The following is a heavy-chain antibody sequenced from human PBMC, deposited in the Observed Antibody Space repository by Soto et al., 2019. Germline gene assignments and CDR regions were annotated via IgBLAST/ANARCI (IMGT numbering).Heavy chain of an antibody. J-gene: IGHJ4*02. CDR3: ARPLNNDFFGY. CDR1: GYGFISYD. CDR2: MNPNSGNT. V-gene: IGHV1-8*01. Sequence: ASVTVSCQAAGYGFISYDINWVRQATGQGLEWMGWMNPNSGNTGYARKFQGRVTMTRDTSISTAYMELSSLRSEDTAVYYCARPLNNDFFGYWGQGTLVTVSS.